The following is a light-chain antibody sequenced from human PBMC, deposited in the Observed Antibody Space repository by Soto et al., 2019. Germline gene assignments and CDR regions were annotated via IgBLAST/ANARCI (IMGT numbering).Light chain of an antibody. J-gene: IGLJ1*01. CDR3: SSYAGNNDIE. CDR2: EVI. Sequence: QSALTQPPSASGSPGQSVTISCTGTGSDGGGGDNYVSWYQQHPGKAPKLLIYEVIKRPSGVPDRFSGSKSGTTASLTVSGLQAEDEADYYCSSYAGNNDIEFGTGTKVTV. CDR1: GSDGGGGDNY. V-gene: IGLV2-8*01.